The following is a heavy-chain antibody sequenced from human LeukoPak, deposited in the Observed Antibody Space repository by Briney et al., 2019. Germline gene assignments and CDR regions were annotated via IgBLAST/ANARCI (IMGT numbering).Heavy chain of an antibody. V-gene: IGHV3-23*01. D-gene: IGHD3-9*01. CDR1: GFTFANYA. J-gene: IGHJ4*02. CDR2: INDGGGIV. Sequence: GGTLRLSCAASGFTFANYAMTWVRQAPGKGLQWVSSINDGGGIVYYADSVKGRFTISRDNSKNTLYLEMNSLRAEDTARYFCAEDPILTGFYNDGRWGQGTLVIVSS. CDR3: AEDPILTGFYNDGR.